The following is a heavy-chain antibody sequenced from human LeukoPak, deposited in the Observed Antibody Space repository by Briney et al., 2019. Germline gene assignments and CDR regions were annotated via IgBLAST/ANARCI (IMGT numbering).Heavy chain of an antibody. CDR1: GGSISSSSYY. J-gene: IGHJ6*03. D-gene: IGHD1-26*01. V-gene: IGHV4-39*07. CDR3: ARSGAKSGSYLPSYYYYYMDV. CDR2: IYHSGST. Sequence: SETLSLTCTVSGGSISSSSYYWGWIRQPPGKGLEWIGSIYHSGSTYYNPSLKSRVTIAVETSKNQFSLKLSSVTAADTAVYYCARSGAKSGSYLPSYYYYYMDVWGKGTTVTISS.